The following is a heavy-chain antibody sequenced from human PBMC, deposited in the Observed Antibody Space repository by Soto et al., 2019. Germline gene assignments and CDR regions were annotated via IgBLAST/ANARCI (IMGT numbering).Heavy chain of an antibody. V-gene: IGHV3-15*01. D-gene: IGHD5-18*01. CDR1: GFTFGNAW. CDR3: TRDHYGRGFSSGAFDS. CDR2: IKSKTDGGTP. J-gene: IGHJ4*02. Sequence: GGSLRLSCAASGFTFGNAWMSWVRQAPGKGLEWVGFIKSKTDGGTPDYAAPVKGRFTISRDDSISTAYLQMNSLKTDDTAVYYCTRDHYGRGFSSGAFDSWGQGTPVTVSS.